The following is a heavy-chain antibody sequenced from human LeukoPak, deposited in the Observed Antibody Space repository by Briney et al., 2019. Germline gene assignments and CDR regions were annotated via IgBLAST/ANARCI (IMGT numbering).Heavy chain of an antibody. D-gene: IGHD6-19*01. Sequence: GGSLRLSCAASGFTFSSYWMHWVRQAPGKGLVWVSRINSDGSSTSYADSVKGRFTISRDNSKNTLYLQMNSLRAEDTAVYYCAKYRAVADSDAFDIWGQGTMVTVSS. CDR2: INSDGSST. J-gene: IGHJ3*02. CDR3: AKYRAVADSDAFDI. V-gene: IGHV3-74*01. CDR1: GFTFSSYW.